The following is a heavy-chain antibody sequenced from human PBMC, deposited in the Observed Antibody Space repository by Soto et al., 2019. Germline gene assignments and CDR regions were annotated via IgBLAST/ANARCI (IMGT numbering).Heavy chain of an antibody. CDR1: GGSVSSGSYY. J-gene: IGHJ6*02. Sequence: QVQLQESGPGLVKPSETLSLTCTVSGGSVSSGSYYWSWIRQPPGKGLEWIGYIYYSGSTNYHPSLKSGVTRSGDTSKNQFSLKLSSVTAADTAVYYCARDITGMDVWGHGTTVTVSS. D-gene: IGHD1-20*01. CDR3: ARDITGMDV. V-gene: IGHV4-61*01. CDR2: IYYSGST.